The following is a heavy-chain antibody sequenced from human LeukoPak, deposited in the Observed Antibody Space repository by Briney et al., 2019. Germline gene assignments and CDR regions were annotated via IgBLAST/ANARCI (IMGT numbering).Heavy chain of an antibody. CDR2: ISYDGGED. J-gene: IGHJ4*02. CDR3: TNFDH. CDR1: GFTFRSSG. V-gene: IGHV3-30*02. Sequence: GGSLKLSCTASGFTFRSSGMHWVRQAPGKGLEWVALISYDGGEDYYADSVKGRFSISRDNFRNTLYLQMSSLRAEDTAVYYCTNFDHWGQGTLVTVSS.